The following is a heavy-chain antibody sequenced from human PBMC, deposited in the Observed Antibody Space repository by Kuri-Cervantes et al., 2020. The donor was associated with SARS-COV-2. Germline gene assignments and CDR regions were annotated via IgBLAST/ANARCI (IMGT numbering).Heavy chain of an antibody. Sequence: ESLKISCTVSGGSISSYYWSWIRQPPGKGLEWIGYTYYSGSTNYNPSLKSRLTISVDTSKNQFSLKLSSVTAADTALYFCARSGWYSRGVTHFYMDAWGKGTMVTVSS. D-gene: IGHD6-19*01. CDR2: TYYSGST. V-gene: IGHV4-59*01. J-gene: IGHJ6*03. CDR3: ARSGWYSRGVTHFYMDA. CDR1: GGSISSYY.